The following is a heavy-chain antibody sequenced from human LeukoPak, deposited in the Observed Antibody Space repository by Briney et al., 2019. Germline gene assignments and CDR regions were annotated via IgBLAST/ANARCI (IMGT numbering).Heavy chain of an antibody. D-gene: IGHD2-15*01. CDR2: ISSSGIYT. Sequence: GGSLRLSCVASGFTFSDYHMSWIRQAPGKGLEWVSSISSSGIYTNYADSVKGRFTISRDNSKNTLYLQMSSLRAEDTAVYFCVRGYSFGPYGMDVWGQGTTVTVSS. V-gene: IGHV3-11*03. CDR1: GFTFSDYH. J-gene: IGHJ6*02. CDR3: VRGYSFGPYGMDV.